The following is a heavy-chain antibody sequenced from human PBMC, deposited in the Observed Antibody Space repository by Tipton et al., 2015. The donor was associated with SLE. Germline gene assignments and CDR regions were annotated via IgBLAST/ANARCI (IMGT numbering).Heavy chain of an antibody. CDR1: GFTFSSYA. CDR3: ARVREWLDAFDI. CDR2: ISGSGGST. V-gene: IGHV3-23*01. Sequence: SLRLSCAASGFTFSSYAMSWVRQAPGKGLEWVSAISGSGGSTYYADSVKGRFTISRDNSKNTLYLQMNSLRAEDTAVYYCARVREWLDAFDIWGQGTMVTVSS. D-gene: IGHD6-19*01. J-gene: IGHJ3*02.